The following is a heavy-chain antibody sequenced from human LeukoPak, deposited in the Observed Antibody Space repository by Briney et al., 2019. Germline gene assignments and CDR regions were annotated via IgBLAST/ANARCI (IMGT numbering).Heavy chain of an antibody. D-gene: IGHD3-10*01. V-gene: IGHV3-23*01. CDR3: AKGHYYGSGSLDY. CDR2: IGGRDGST. CDR1: GYTFSSYG. Sequence: GGSLRLSCAASGYTFSSYGMSWVRQAPGKGLEWVSAIGGRDGSTYYADSVKGRFTISRDNSKNTLYVQMNSLRAEDTAVYYCAKGHYYGSGSLDYWGQGTLVTVSS. J-gene: IGHJ4*02.